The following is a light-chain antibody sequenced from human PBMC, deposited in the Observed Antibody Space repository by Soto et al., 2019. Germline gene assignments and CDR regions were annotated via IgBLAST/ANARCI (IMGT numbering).Light chain of an antibody. CDR3: CSYAGSYTFPYV. CDR2: DVS. V-gene: IGLV2-11*01. CDR1: SSDVGGYNY. Sequence: QSVLTQPRSVSGSPGHSVTISCTGTSSDVGGYNYVSWYQQHPGKAPKLMIYDVSKRPSGVPDRFSGSKSGNTASLTISGLQAEDEADYYCCSYAGSYTFPYVFGTGTKVTVL. J-gene: IGLJ1*01.